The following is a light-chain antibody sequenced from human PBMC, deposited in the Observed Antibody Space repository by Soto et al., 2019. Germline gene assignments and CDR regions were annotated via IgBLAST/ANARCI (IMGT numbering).Light chain of an antibody. CDR3: QQYGSSPGT. CDR2: GAS. V-gene: IGKV3-20*01. CDR1: QSVSSNY. J-gene: IGKJ1*01. Sequence: EIVLTQSPGTLSLSPGERATLSCRASQSVSSNYLAWYLQKPGQAPILLIYGASTRATGIPGRFSGSGSGTGFTPTISRLETEDFAGYYCQQYGSSPGTFGQGTKVYFK.